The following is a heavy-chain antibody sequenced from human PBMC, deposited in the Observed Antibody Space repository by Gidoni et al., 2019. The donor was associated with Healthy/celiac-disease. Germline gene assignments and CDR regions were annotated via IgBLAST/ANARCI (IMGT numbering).Heavy chain of an antibody. V-gene: IGHV4-39*01. CDR1: GGSISSSSSY. CDR3: ASSYCGGDCIHETLFDY. J-gene: IGHJ4*02. D-gene: IGHD2-21*02. Sequence: QLQLQESGPGLVKPSETLSLTCTVSGGSISSSSSYWGWIRQPPGKGLEWIGSIYYSGSTYYNPSLKSRVTISVDTSKNQFSLKLSSVTAADTAVYYCASSYCGGDCIHETLFDYWGQGTLVTVSS. CDR2: IYYSGST.